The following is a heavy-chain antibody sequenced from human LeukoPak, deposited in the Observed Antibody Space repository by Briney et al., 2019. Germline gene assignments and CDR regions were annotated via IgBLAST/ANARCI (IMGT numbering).Heavy chain of an antibody. J-gene: IGHJ3*02. CDR1: GGTFSSYA. Sequence: SVKVSCKASGGTFSSYAISWVRQAPGQGLEWMGGIIPIFGTANYAQKFQGRVTITADESTSTAYMELSSLRSEDTAVYYCARRVKHYDFWSGYSGHAFDIWGQGTMVTVSS. CDR2: IIPIFGTA. CDR3: ARRVKHYDFWSGYSGHAFDI. V-gene: IGHV1-69*13. D-gene: IGHD3-3*01.